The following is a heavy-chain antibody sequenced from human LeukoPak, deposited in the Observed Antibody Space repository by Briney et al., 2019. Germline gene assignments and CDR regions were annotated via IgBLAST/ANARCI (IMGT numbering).Heavy chain of an antibody. CDR2: IWYDGSNK. V-gene: IGHV3-33*01. CDR3: ARGALGFDY. Sequence: GGSLRLSCAASGFTFSSYGMHWVRQAPGKGLEWVAVIWYDGSNKYYADSVKGRFTISRDNSKSTLYPQMNSLRAEDTAVYYCARGALGFDYWGQGTLVTVSS. D-gene: IGHD3-3*02. CDR1: GFTFSSYG. J-gene: IGHJ4*02.